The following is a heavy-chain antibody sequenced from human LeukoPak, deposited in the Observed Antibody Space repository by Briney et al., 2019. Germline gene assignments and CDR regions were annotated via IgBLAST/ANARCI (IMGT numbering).Heavy chain of an antibody. CDR2: ISSSSSTI. J-gene: IGHJ4*02. V-gene: IGHV3-48*02. Sequence: GASLRLSCAASGFTFSTYNMNWVRQAPGKGLEWVSYISSSSSTIKYAESVKGRFTISRDNANNSLYLQMNSLRDEDTAVYYCARDTTAWVYWGQGTLVTDSS. CDR1: GFTFSTYN. CDR3: ARDTTAWVY. D-gene: IGHD4-17*01.